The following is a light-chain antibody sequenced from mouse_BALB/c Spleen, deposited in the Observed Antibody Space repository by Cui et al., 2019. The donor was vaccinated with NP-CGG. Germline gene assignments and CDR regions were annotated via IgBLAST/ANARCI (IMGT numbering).Light chain of an antibody. Sequence: QAVATQESALTISPGETVTLTSRSSTGAATTNNYANWVQEKPDHLFTGLIGGTHNRVPGVPARFSGSLIGDKAALTITGAQTEDEAIYFCALWYSNHWVFGGGTKLTVL. CDR1: TGAATTNNY. CDR2: GTH. J-gene: IGLJ1*01. CDR3: ALWYSNHWV. V-gene: IGLV1*01.